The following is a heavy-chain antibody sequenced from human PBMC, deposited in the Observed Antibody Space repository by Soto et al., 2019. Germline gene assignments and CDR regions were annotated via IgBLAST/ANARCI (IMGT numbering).Heavy chain of an antibody. V-gene: IGHV4-59*01. CDR3: ARVISSSWSETSNNWFDP. D-gene: IGHD6-13*01. Sequence: SETLSLTCTVSGGSISSYYWSWIRQPPGKGLEWIGYIYYSGSTNYNPSLKSRVTISVDTSKNQFSLKLSSVTAADTAVYYCARVISSSWSETSNNWFDPWGQGTLVTVSS. CDR1: GGSISSYY. J-gene: IGHJ5*02. CDR2: IYYSGST.